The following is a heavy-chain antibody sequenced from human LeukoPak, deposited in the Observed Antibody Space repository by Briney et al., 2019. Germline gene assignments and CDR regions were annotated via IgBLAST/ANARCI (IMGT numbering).Heavy chain of an antibody. CDR1: GFTFSSHS. CDR2: IGSSSSSI. CDR3: ARESSEAFDI. V-gene: IGHV3-21*01. Sequence: GGSLRLSCAAPGFTFSSHSMNWVRQAPGKGLEWVSSIGSSSSSIYYADSVKGRFTISRDNAKNSLYLQMNSLRAEDTAVYYCARESSEAFDIWGQGTMVTVSS. J-gene: IGHJ3*02. D-gene: IGHD2-2*01.